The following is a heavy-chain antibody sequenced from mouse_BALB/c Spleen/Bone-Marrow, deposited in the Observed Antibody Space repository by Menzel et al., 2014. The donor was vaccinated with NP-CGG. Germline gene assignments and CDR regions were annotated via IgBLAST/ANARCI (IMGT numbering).Heavy chain of an antibody. V-gene: IGHV1-7*01. D-gene: IGHD1-1*02. J-gene: IGHJ3*01. CDR1: GYTFTNYW. Sequence: VKLVESGAELAKPGASVKMSCKASGYTFTNYWMHWVKQRPGQGLEWIGYIYPSTGYTEHNQKFKDKATLTSDKSSSTAYMQLSSLTSEDSAVYYCAGGRFAYWGQGTLVTVSA. CDR3: AGGRFAY. CDR2: IYPSTGYT.